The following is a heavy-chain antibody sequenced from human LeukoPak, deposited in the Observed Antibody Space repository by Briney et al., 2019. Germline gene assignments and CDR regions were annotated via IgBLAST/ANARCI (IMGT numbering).Heavy chain of an antibody. V-gene: IGHV3-7*01. CDR3: ARDYAYRSSWYGIDY. J-gene: IGHJ4*02. D-gene: IGHD6-13*01. CDR2: IKQYGSEK. CDR1: GFTFSSYW. Sequence: GGSLRLSCAASGFTFSSYWMSWVRQAPGKGLEWVANIKQYGSEKYYVDSVKGRFTISRDNAKNSLYLQMNSLRAEDTAVYYCARDYAYRSSWYGIDYWGQGTLVTVSS.